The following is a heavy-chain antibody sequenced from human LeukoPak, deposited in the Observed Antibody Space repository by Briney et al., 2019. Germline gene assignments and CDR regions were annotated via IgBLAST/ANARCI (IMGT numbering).Heavy chain of an antibody. CDR1: GGSISSYY. V-gene: IGHV4-59*12. D-gene: IGHD2-21*02. CDR2: IYYSGST. CDR3: ARVSGGLRYDY. J-gene: IGHJ4*02. Sequence: SETLSLTCTVSGGSISSYYWSWIRQPPGKGLEWIGYIYYSGSTYYNPSLKSRVTISVDRSKNQFSLKLSSVTAADTAVYYCARVSGGLRYDYWGQGTLVTVSS.